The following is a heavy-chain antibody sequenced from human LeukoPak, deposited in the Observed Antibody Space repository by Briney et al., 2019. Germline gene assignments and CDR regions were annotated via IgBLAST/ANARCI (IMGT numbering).Heavy chain of an antibody. Sequence: PGWSLRLSCAAYGFTFSSYAMSWVRQAPGKGLEWISAISGSGGSTYYADSVKGRFTISRDNSKNTLYLQMNSLRAEDTAVYYCAKDVRRSFYYFDYWGQGTLVTVSS. CDR3: AKDVRRSFYYFDY. D-gene: IGHD2/OR15-2a*01. V-gene: IGHV3-23*01. CDR1: GFTFSSYA. J-gene: IGHJ4*02. CDR2: ISGSGGST.